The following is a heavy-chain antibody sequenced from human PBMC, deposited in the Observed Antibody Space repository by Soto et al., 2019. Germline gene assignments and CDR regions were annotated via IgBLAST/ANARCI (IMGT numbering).Heavy chain of an antibody. V-gene: IGHV4-30-4*01. CDR2: IYYSGST. CDR1: GGPISSGDYY. D-gene: IGHD3-3*01. CDR3: ARHLTIFGVVTQIDY. Sequence: PSETLSLTCTVSGGPISSGDYYWSWIRQPPRKGLEWIGYIYYSGSTYYNPSLKSRVTISVDTSKNQFSLKLSSVTAADTAVYYCARHLTIFGVVTQIDYWGQRTLVTVSS. J-gene: IGHJ4*02.